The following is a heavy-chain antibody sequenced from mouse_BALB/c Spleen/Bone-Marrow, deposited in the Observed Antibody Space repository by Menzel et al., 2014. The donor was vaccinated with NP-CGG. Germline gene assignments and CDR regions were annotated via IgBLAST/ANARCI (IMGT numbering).Heavy chain of an antibody. CDR1: GYTFTSYW. CDR2: INPSTGYT. CDR3: ARLTTVVPYDY. D-gene: IGHD1-1*01. Sequence: VQLQESGAELAKPGASVKMSCKASGYTFTSYWMHWVKQRPGQGLEWIGYINPSTGYTEYNQKFKDKAILTADKSSSTAYMQLSSLTSEDSAVYYCARLTTVVPYDYWGQGTTLTVSS. V-gene: IGHV1-7*01. J-gene: IGHJ2*01.